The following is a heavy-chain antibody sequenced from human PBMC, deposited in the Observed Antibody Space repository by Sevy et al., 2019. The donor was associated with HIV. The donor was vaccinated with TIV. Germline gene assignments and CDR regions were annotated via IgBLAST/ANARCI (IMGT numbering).Heavy chain of an antibody. D-gene: IGHD1-26*01. CDR2: ISAYNGNT. CDR1: GYTFTSFG. CDR3: ARDTRVGATFGISYYYYGMDV. Sequence: ASVKVSCKASGYTFTSFGISWVRQAPGQGLEWMGWISAYNGNTNYAQKVQGRVTMTTDISSTSTAYMELRSLRSDDTAVYYCARDTRVGATFGISYYYYGMDVWGQGTTVTVSS. J-gene: IGHJ6*02. V-gene: IGHV1-18*01.